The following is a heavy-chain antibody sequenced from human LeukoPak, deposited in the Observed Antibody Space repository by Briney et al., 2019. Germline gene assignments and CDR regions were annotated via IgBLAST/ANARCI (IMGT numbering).Heavy chain of an antibody. J-gene: IGHJ4*02. CDR1: GGSISSGGYS. D-gene: IGHD3-22*01. Sequence: SETLSLTCAVSGGSISSGGYSWSWIRQPPGKGLEWIGYIYHSGGTYYNPSLKSRVTISVDRSKNQFSLKLSSVTAADTAVYYCARAANYYDSSLGYWGQGTLVTVSS. CDR3: ARAANYYDSSLGY. CDR2: IYHSGGT. V-gene: IGHV4-30-2*01.